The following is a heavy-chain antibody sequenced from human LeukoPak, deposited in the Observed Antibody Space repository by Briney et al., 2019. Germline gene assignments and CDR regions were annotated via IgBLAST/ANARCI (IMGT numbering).Heavy chain of an antibody. J-gene: IGHJ1*01. CDR1: GFTFSSYS. V-gene: IGHV3-23*01. CDR2: ISGSGDTT. CDR3: AKPAIVVVTGSEYFQH. Sequence: PGGSLRLSCAASGFTFSSYSMNWVRQAPGKGLEWVSPISGSGDTTYYADSVKGRFTISRDNSKNTLYLQMNSLRAEDTAVYYCAKPAIVVVTGSEYFQHWGQGTLVTVSS. D-gene: IGHD2-21*02.